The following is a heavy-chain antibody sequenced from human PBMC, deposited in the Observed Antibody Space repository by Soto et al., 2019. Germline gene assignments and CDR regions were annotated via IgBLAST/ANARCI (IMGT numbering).Heavy chain of an antibody. CDR1: GGTFGGYY. CDR2: INHSGST. V-gene: IGHV4-34*01. J-gene: IGHJ4*02. CDR3: ASPSVDCGGDCYYFFY. D-gene: IGHD2-21*02. Sequence: ITGGGYGGTFGGYYWSWIRQPPGKGLEWIGEINHSGSTNYNPSLKSRVTISMDTSKNQFSLKLTSVTAADTAVYYCASPSVDCGGDCYYFFYCGQGTLVTFSS.